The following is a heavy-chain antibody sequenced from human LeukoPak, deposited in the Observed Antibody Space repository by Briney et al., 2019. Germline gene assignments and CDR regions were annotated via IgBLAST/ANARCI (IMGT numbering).Heavy chain of an antibody. J-gene: IGHJ6*03. D-gene: IGHD6-13*01. CDR3: AKGGGSSWRYYYYYMDV. CDR1: GFTFSSYG. CDR2: IWYDGSNK. Sequence: GRSLRLSCAASGFTFSSYGMHWVRQAPGKGLEWVAVIWYDGSNKYYADSVKGRLTISRDNSKNTLYLQMNSLRAEDTAVYYCAKGGGSSWRYYYYYMDVWGKGTTVTVSS. V-gene: IGHV3-33*06.